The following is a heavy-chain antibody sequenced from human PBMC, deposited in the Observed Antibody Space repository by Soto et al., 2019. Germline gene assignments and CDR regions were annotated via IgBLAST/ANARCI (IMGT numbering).Heavy chain of an antibody. Sequence: VASVKVSCKASGFTFTSSAVQWVRQARGQRLEWIGWIVVGSGNTNYAQKFQERVTITRDMSTSTAYMELSSLRSEDTAVYYCAAGMGLYYGMDVWGQGTTVTVSS. V-gene: IGHV1-58*01. D-gene: IGHD2-8*01. CDR1: GFTFTSSA. J-gene: IGHJ6*02. CDR2: IVVGSGNT. CDR3: AAGMGLYYGMDV.